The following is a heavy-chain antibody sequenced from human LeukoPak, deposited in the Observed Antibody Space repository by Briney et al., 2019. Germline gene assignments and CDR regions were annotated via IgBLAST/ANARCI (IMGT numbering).Heavy chain of an antibody. V-gene: IGHV3-23*01. Sequence: GGSLRLSCAASGFTFSSYAMSWVRPAPGKGLEWVSAISGSGGSTYYAESVKGRFTISIDNSKNTLYLQMSSLSAEDTAVYYCAKDWVLKLLPYAFDIWGQGTMVTVSS. CDR3: AKDWVLKLLPYAFDI. D-gene: IGHD2-15*01. CDR2: ISGSGGST. J-gene: IGHJ3*02. CDR1: GFTFSSYA.